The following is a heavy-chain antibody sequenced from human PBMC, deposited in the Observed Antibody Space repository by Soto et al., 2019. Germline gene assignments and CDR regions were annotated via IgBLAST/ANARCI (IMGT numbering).Heavy chain of an antibody. CDR3: AKAEDYYDSSGYLPIVSNYFDY. Sequence: AGGSLRLSCAASGFTFSSYAMSWVRQAPGKGLEWVSAISGSGGSTYYADSVKGRFTISRDNSKSTLYLQMNSLRAEDTAVYYCAKAEDYYDSSGYLPIVSNYFDYWGQGTLVTVSS. V-gene: IGHV3-23*01. J-gene: IGHJ4*02. CDR2: ISGSGGST. CDR1: GFTFSSYA. D-gene: IGHD3-22*01.